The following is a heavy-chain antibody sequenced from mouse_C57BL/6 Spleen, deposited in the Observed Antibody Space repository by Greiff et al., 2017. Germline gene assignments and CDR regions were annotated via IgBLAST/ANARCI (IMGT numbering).Heavy chain of an antibody. CDR2: ISSGSSTI. CDR1: GFTFSDYG. J-gene: IGHJ3*01. Sequence: EVKVVESGGGLVKPGGSLKLSCAASGFTFSDYGMHWVRQAPEKGLEWVAYISSGSSTIYYADTVKGRFTISRDNAKNTLFLQMTSLRSEDTAMYYCAREEDYYGSSAWFAYWGQGTLVTVSA. V-gene: IGHV5-17*01. CDR3: AREEDYYGSSAWFAY. D-gene: IGHD1-1*01.